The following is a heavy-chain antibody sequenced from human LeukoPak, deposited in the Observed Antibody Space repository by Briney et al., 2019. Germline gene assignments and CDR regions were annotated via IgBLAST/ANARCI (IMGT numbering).Heavy chain of an antibody. CDR3: ARDRYYYDSSGYYHLDY. J-gene: IGHJ4*02. D-gene: IGHD3-22*01. V-gene: IGHV1-8*01. CDR1: GYTFTSYD. Sequence: GASVKVSCKASGYTFTSYDINWVRQATGQGLEWMGWMNPNSGNTGYAQKFQGRVTMTRNTSISTAYMELSSLRSEDTAVYYCARDRYYYDSSGYYHLDYWGQGTLVTVSS. CDR2: MNPNSGNT.